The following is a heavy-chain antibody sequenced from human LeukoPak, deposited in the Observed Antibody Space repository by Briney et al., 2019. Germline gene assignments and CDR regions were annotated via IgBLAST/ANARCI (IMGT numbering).Heavy chain of an antibody. CDR2: ISGGDGTT. D-gene: IGHD3-10*01. V-gene: IGHV3-23*01. Sequence: QAGGSLRLSCAASGFPFSSYAMSWVRQAPGKGLEWVSAISGGDGTTYYADSVKGRFTISRDNAKNSLYLQMNSLRVEDTAVYYCAASGPLWFGESRLNYWGQGTLVTVSS. CDR1: GFPFSSYA. J-gene: IGHJ4*02. CDR3: AASGPLWFGESRLNY.